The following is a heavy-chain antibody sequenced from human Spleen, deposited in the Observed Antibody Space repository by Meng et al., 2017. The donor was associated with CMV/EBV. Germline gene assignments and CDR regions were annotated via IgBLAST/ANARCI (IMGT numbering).Heavy chain of an antibody. CDR1: GGSFSGYY. D-gene: IGHD6-19*01. J-gene: IGHJ4*02. CDR3: ARGGRIAVAGFDY. CDR2: INHSGST. Sequence: QVQVQQWGAGLFKPSETLSLTCAVYGGSFSGYYWSWIRQPPGKGLEWIGEINHSGSTNYNPSLKSRVTISVDTSKNQFSLKLSSVTAADTAVYYCARGGRIAVAGFDYWGQGTLVTVSS. V-gene: IGHV4-34*01.